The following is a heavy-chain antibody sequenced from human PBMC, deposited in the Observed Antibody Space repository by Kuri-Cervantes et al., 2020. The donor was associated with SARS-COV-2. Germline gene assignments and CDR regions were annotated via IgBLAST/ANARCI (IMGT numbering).Heavy chain of an antibody. Sequence: SETLSLTCAGYSGSFSDYYWSWIRQTPEMGLEWIGEINHSGSTNYNPSLKSRVTISVDTSKNQFSLKLSSVTAADTAVYYCARTGELPLYYFDYWGQGTLVTVSS. CDR3: ARTGELPLYYFDY. J-gene: IGHJ4*02. CDR1: SGSFSDYY. D-gene: IGHD1-26*01. CDR2: INHSGST. V-gene: IGHV4-34*01.